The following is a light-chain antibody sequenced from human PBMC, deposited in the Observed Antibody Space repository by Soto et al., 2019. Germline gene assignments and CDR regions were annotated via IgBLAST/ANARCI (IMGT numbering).Light chain of an antibody. CDR1: SSDVGGYNF. Sequence: QSALTQPASVSGSPGQSTTISCTGTSSDVGGYNFVSWYQQHPGKAPKLLIYDVTNRPSGVAIRFSGSKSGNTASLTISGLQAEDEADYYCASYTSTSTLVGFGGGTKLTVL. CDR3: ASYTSTSTLVG. J-gene: IGLJ2*01. CDR2: DVT. V-gene: IGLV2-14*01.